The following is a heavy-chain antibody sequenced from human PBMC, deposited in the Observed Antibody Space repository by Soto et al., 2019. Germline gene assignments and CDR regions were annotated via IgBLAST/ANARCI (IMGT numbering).Heavy chain of an antibody. CDR1: GFTFTSSA. CDR2: IVVGSGNT. Sequence: SVKVCCNSSGFTFTSSAVQLVRQARGQRLEWIGWIVVGSGNTNYAQKFQERVTITRDMSTSTAYMELSSLRSEDTAVYYCADTMVRGGNDYWGQGTLVTVSS. V-gene: IGHV1-58*01. J-gene: IGHJ4*02. D-gene: IGHD3-10*01. CDR3: ADTMVRGGNDY.